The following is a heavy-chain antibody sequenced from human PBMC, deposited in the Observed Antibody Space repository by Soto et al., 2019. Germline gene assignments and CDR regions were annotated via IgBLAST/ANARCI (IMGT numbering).Heavy chain of an antibody. CDR1: GYDLIGHS. CDR3: ARGIRWSGAGVYGMDYFDS. Sequence: ASVKGYCKAAGYDLIGHSMHWGRQAPGLGQERMGRVAGVNGDTKYSEAFQGRVTLTRDTSATTGYMELASLRSEDTAVYYCARGIRWSGAGVYGMDYFDSWGQGTLVTVSS. J-gene: IGHJ4*02. D-gene: IGHD4-17*01. V-gene: IGHV1-3*03. CDR2: VAGVNGDT.